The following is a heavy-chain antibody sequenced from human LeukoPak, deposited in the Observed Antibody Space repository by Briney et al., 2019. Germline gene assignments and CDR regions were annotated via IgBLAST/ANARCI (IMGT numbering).Heavy chain of an antibody. CDR3: ARGLGATNSYAFDI. J-gene: IGHJ3*02. CDR2: ISAYNGNT. CDR1: GYTFTSYG. V-gene: IGHV1-18*01. D-gene: IGHD1-26*01. Sequence: APTVKLSCKASGYTFTSYGISWVRHAPGQGLEWMGWISAYNGNTNYAQKLQGRVTLTTDTATSTAYMELRSLRSDDTAVYYCARGLGATNSYAFDIWGQGTMVTVSS.